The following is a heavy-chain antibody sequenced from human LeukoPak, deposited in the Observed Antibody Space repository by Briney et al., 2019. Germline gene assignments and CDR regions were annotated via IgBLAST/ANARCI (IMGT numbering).Heavy chain of an antibody. J-gene: IGHJ2*01. CDR1: GFTFSSYA. V-gene: IGHV3-64*01. CDR3: ARRNYYGSGPWYFDL. D-gene: IGHD3-10*01. Sequence: PRGSLRLSCAASGFTFSSYAMHWVRQAPGKGLEYVSAISSNGGSTYYANSVKGRFTISRDNSKNTLYLQMGSLRAEDMAVYYCARRNYYGSGPWYFDLWGRGTLVTVSS. CDR2: ISSNGGST.